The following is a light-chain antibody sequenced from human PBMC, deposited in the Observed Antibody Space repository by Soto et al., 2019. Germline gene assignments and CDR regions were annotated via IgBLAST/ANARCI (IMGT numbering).Light chain of an antibody. CDR1: QSVSSN. CDR3: QQYNNWPPWT. V-gene: IGKV3-15*01. CDR2: GAS. Sequence: EIVMTQSPATLSVSPGERATLSCRASQSVSSNLAWYQQKPCQAPRLLIYGASTRATGIPARFSGSGSGTEFTLTISSLQSEDFAVYYCQQYNNWPPWTFGQETKVEIK. J-gene: IGKJ1*01.